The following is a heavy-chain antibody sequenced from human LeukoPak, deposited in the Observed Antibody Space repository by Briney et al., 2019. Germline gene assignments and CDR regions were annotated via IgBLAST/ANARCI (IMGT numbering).Heavy chain of an antibody. J-gene: IGHJ4*02. CDR3: ARQANYLFDY. CDR2: IYPSDSDT. V-gene: IGHV5-51*01. D-gene: IGHD1-7*01. CDR1: GYSFTTYW. Sequence: GESLKISCKGSGYSFTTYWIGWVRQPPGKGLEWLGIIYPSDSDTKYSPSFQGQVTISADKSISTAYLQWSSLKASDTAMYYCARQANYLFDYWGQGTLVTVSS.